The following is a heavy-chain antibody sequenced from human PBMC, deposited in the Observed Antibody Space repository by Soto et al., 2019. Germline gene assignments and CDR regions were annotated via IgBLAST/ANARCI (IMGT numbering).Heavy chain of an antibody. CDR2: IYHSGST. D-gene: IGHD4-17*01. CDR1: GGSISSDSFS. Sequence: QLQLQESGSGLVKPSQTLSLTCAVSGGSISSDSFSWNWIRPPPGKGLEWIGYIYHSGSTYYNSSLESRVTISVDRSKKHYSLKLNAVTAADTDVYYCARAAYGELPDYWGQGTLVTVSS. CDR3: ARAAYGELPDY. V-gene: IGHV4-30-2*01. J-gene: IGHJ4*02.